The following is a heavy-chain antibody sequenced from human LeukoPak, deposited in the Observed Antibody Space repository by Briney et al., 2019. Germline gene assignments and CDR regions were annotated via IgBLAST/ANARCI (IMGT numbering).Heavy chain of an antibody. CDR3: ARDVVAENWNYAGYYGMDV. D-gene: IGHD1-7*01. CDR1: GYTFTSYD. CDR2: MNPNSGNT. Sequence: ASVKVSCKASGYTFTSYDINWVRQATGQGLEWMGWMNPNSGNTGYAQKFQGRVTMTRNTSISTAYMELSSLRSEDTAVYYCARDVVAENWNYAGYYGMDVWGQGTTVTVSS. J-gene: IGHJ6*02. V-gene: IGHV1-8*01.